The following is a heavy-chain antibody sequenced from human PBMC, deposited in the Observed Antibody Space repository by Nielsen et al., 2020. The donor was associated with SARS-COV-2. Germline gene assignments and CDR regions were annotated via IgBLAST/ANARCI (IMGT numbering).Heavy chain of an antibody. CDR2: TSASGGST. D-gene: IGHD3-10*01. J-gene: IGHJ3*02. CDR1: GFTFNIYA. CDR3: AKDDVVRGDAYDI. V-gene: IGHV3-23*01. Sequence: GGSLRLSCAASGFTFNIYAMAWVCRAPGRGLEWVSGTSASGGSTYYADSVKGRFSISRDNSRNTLYLQMNSLRVEDTAIYFCAKDDVVRGDAYDIWGQGTVVTVSS.